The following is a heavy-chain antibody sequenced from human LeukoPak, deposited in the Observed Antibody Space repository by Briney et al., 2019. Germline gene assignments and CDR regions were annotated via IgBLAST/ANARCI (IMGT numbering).Heavy chain of an antibody. J-gene: IGHJ4*02. V-gene: IGHV4-34*01. CDR3: VRGQGPFHY. CDR1: GFTFSSYW. CDR2: INHSGST. Sequence: GSLRLSCAASGFTFSSYWMHWVRQPPGKGLEWVGEINHSGSTHSNPSLKSRVTISVDTSKNQFSLNLNSVTAADTAMYYCVRGQGPFHYWGQGTLVTVSS.